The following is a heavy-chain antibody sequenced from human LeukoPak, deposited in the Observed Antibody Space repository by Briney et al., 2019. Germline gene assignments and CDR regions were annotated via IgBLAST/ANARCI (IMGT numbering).Heavy chain of an antibody. Sequence: PGGSLRLSCAASGFTFSSYGMHWVRQAPGKGLEWVAFIRYDGSNKYYADSVKGRFTISRDNSKNTLHLQMNSLRAEDTAVYYCATPWDFWTSFAYWGQGTLVTVSS. J-gene: IGHJ4*02. CDR1: GFTFSSYG. CDR2: IRYDGSNK. V-gene: IGHV3-30*02. D-gene: IGHD3/OR15-3a*01. CDR3: ATPWDFWTSFAY.